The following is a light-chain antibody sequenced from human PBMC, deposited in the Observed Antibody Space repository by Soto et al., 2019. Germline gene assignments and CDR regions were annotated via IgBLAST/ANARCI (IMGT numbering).Light chain of an antibody. CDR2: KAS. J-gene: IGKJ1*01. Sequence: DIQMTQSPSTLSGSVGDRFTITCRASQTISSWLAWYQRKPGKAPKLLIYKASTLKSGVPSRFSGSGSGTEFTLTISSLQPDDFATYYCQQYNSFSPWTFGQGTKV. V-gene: IGKV1-5*03. CDR3: QQYNSFSPWT. CDR1: QTISSW.